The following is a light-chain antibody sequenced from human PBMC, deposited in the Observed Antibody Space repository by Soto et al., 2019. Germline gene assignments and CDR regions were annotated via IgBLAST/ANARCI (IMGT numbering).Light chain of an antibody. J-gene: IGLJ2*01. V-gene: IGLV4-69*01. CDR1: SGHSSYA. Sequence: QSVLTQSPSASASLGASVKLTCTLSSGHSSYAIAWHQQQPEKGPRYLMKLNSDGSHSKGDGIPDRFSGSSSGAERYLTISSLQSEDEADYYCQTGGTGTVVFGGGTQLTVL. CDR3: QTGGTGTVV. CDR2: LNSDGSH.